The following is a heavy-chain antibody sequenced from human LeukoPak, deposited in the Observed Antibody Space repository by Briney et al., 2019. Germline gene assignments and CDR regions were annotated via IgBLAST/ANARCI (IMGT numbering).Heavy chain of an antibody. V-gene: IGHV1-2*02. CDR1: GYTFTGYY. CDR2: INPNSGGT. CDR3: ARNMVRGVTPPSY. J-gene: IGHJ4*02. D-gene: IGHD3-10*01. Sequence: GASVKVSCKASGYTFTGYYMHWVRQAPGQGLEWMGWINPNSGGTNYAQKFQGRVTMTRDTSISTAYMELSRLRSDDTAVYYCARNMVRGVTPPSYWGQGTLVTVSS.